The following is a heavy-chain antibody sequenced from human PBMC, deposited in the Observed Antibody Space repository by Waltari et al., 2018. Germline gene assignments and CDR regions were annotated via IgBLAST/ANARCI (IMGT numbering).Heavy chain of an antibody. CDR2: IIPIFGTA. D-gene: IGHD3-10*01. J-gene: IGHJ4*02. Sequence: QVQLVQSGAEVKKPGSSVKVSCKASGGTFSSYAISWVRQAPGQGLEWMGGIIPIFGTANYAQKFQGRVTITADESTSTAYMELSSLRDRPYYYGSGSYSLGYFDYWGQGTLVTVSS. V-gene: IGHV1-69*12. CDR1: GGTFSSYA. CDR3: SYSLGYFDY.